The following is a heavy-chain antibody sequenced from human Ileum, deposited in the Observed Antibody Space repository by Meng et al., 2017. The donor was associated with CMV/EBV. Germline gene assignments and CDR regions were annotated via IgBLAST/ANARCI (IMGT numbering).Heavy chain of an antibody. J-gene: IGHJ4*02. CDR3: VKSLGGNSEDF. CDR2: INGNNGDT. CDR1: GYTFTKYY. V-gene: IGHV1-2*02. D-gene: IGHD4-23*01. Sequence: CKTSGYTFTKYYMHWVRQAPGQGLEWLGWINGNNGDTKYAQNFQGRVTMTRDTSISTAYMEVSGMTSDDTAVYYCVKSLGGNSEDFWGQGTLVTVLL.